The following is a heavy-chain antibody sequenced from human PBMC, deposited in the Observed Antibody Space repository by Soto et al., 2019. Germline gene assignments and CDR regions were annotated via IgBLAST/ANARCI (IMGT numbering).Heavy chain of an antibody. J-gene: IGHJ4*02. CDR3: ARVLYYDGSGYNF. D-gene: IGHD3-22*01. Sequence: GGSLRLSCAASGFTFSSYTMNWVRQAPGKGLEWVSSISSTSSYIYYADSVKGRFTISRDNAKNSLYLQMNSLRAKDTAVYYCARVLYYDGSGYNFWGQGTLVTVSS. CDR1: GFTFSSYT. CDR2: ISSTSSYI. V-gene: IGHV3-21*01.